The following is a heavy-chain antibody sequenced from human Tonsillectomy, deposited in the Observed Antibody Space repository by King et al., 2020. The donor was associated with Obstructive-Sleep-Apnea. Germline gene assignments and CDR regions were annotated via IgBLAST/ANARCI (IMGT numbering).Heavy chain of an antibody. Sequence: VQLVQSGAEVKKPGASVKVSCRSSGYTFTGYYMHWVRQAPGQGLEWMGRINPNSGGTNFAQKFQGRVTMTRDTSIRAAYMDLSRLRSDDTAVYYCARDIGIADFDYWGQGTLVTVSS. J-gene: IGHJ4*02. CDR2: INPNSGGT. CDR1: GYTFTGYY. V-gene: IGHV1-2*06. CDR3: ARDIGIADFDY. D-gene: IGHD1-26*01.